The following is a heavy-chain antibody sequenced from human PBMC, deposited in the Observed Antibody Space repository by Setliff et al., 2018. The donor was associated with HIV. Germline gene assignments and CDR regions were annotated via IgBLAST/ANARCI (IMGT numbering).Heavy chain of an antibody. J-gene: IGHJ4*02. CDR2: IHYSGNT. CDR3: ARGGRGVVTSFDS. Sequence: SETLSLTCTVSGGSISSGGYYWSWIRQHPGKGLEWIGYIHYSGNTYNNPSRNSRISISVDMSENKFSLKLSSLTAADTAVYYCARGGRGVVTSFDSWGPGTLVTVSS. V-gene: IGHV4-31*03. D-gene: IGHD3-3*01. CDR1: GGSISSGGYY.